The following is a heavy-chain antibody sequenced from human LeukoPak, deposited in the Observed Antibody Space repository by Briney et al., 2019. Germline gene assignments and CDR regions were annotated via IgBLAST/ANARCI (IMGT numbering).Heavy chain of an antibody. CDR3: AKVQWLATRKDFDY. J-gene: IGHJ4*02. Sequence: GGSLRLSCAASGFTFSSYSMNWVRQAPGKGLEWVSSISSSSSYIYYADSVKGRFTISRDNSKNTLYLQMNSLRAEDTAVYYCAKVQWLATRKDFDYWGQGTLVTVSS. D-gene: IGHD6-19*01. CDR2: ISSSSSYI. V-gene: IGHV3-21*04. CDR1: GFTFSSYS.